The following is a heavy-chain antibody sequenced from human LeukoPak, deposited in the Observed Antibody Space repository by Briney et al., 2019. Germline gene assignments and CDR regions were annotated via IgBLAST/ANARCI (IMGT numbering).Heavy chain of an antibody. J-gene: IGHJ5*02. CDR1: GGTFSSYA. CDR3: ARALNYYDKSWFDP. V-gene: IGHV1-46*01. Sequence: ASAKVSCKASGGTFSSYAISWVRQAPGQGLEWMGIINPSGGSTSYAQKFQGRVTMTRDTSTSTVYMELSSLRSEDTAVYYCARALNYYDKSWFDPWGQGTLVTVSS. D-gene: IGHD3-22*01. CDR2: INPSGGST.